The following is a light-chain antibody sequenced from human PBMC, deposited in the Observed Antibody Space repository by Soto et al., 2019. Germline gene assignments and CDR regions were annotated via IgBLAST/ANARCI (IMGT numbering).Light chain of an antibody. J-gene: IGLJ1*01. CDR2: EVS. CDR1: SSDVGGYSS. CDR3: ISYAGSNNYV. Sequence: QSALTQPPSASGSPGQSVTISCTGTSSDVGGYSSVAWFQHHPGKAPKLMIYEVSKRPSGVPDRFSGSKSGNTASPTVSGLQAEDEADYYCISYAGSNNYVFGTGTKVTVL. V-gene: IGLV2-8*01.